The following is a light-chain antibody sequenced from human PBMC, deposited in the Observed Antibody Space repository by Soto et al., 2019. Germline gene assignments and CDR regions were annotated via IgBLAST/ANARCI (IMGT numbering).Light chain of an antibody. CDR2: GAS. V-gene: IGKV3-20*01. CDR1: QSVSSSY. CDR3: QQYGRSPGLLT. J-gene: IGKJ3*01. Sequence: EIVLTQSPGTLSLSPGERATLSCSAIQSVSSSYLAWYQQKPGQAPRLLIYGASTRATGIPDRFSGSGSGTDFTLTISRLEPEDFAVYYCQQYGRSPGLLTFGPGTKVDI.